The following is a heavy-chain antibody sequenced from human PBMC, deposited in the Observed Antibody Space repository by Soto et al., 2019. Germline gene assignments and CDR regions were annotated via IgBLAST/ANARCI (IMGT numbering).Heavy chain of an antibody. CDR3: AREDVQYYDFWSGYSFDY. Sequence: GGSLRLSCAASGFTFSSYWMSWVRQAPGKGLEWVANIKQDGSEKYYVDSVKGRFTISRDNAKNSLYLQMNSLRAEDTAVYYCAREDVQYYDFWSGYSFDYWGQGTLVTVSS. CDR2: IKQDGSEK. V-gene: IGHV3-7*01. J-gene: IGHJ4*02. D-gene: IGHD3-3*01. CDR1: GFTFSSYW.